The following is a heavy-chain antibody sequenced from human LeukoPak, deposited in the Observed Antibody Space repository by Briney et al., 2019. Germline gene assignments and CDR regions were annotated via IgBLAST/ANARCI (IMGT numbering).Heavy chain of an antibody. D-gene: IGHD5-18*01. CDR3: ARDPGYSYGSDAFDI. J-gene: IGHJ3*02. Sequence: GGSLRLSCAASGFTFSGYEMNWVRQAPGKGLEWVSYISSSGSTIYYADSVKGRFTISRDNAKNSLYLQMNSLRAEDTAVYYCARDPGYSYGSDAFDIWGQGTMVTVSS. CDR1: GFTFSGYE. V-gene: IGHV3-48*03. CDR2: ISSSGSTI.